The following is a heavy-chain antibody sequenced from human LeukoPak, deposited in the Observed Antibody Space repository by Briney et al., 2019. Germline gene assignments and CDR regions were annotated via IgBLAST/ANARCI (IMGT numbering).Heavy chain of an antibody. Sequence: GGSLRLSCAASGFTFSSFGMHWVRQRPGKGLEWVAFSRYDGSTKYYADSVKGCFTISRDNAKNTVYLQMSILRPEDTALYHCAKKRRIATYSSDSFDSWGQGTLVTVSS. J-gene: IGHJ4*02. CDR2: SRYDGSTK. V-gene: IGHV3-30*02. CDR1: GFTFSSFG. D-gene: IGHD3-22*01. CDR3: AKKRRIATYSSDSFDS.